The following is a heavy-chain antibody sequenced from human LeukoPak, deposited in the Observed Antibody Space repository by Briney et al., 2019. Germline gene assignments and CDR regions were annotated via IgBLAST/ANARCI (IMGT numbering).Heavy chain of an antibody. CDR2: ISYDGSNK. J-gene: IGHJ4*02. CDR3: ARNLNIAAAGTNGY. CDR1: GFTFSGYP. D-gene: IGHD6-13*01. V-gene: IGHV3-30-3*01. Sequence: PGKSLRLSCAASGFTFSGYPIHWVRQAPGKGLEWVAVISYDGSNKYYADSVKGRFTISRDNSKNTLYLQMNSLRAEDTAVYYCARNLNIAAAGTNGYWGQGTLVTVSS.